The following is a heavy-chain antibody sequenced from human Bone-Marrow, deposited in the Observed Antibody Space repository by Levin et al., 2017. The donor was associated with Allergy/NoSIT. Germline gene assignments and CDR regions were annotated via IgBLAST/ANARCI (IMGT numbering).Heavy chain of an antibody. D-gene: IGHD2-8*02. J-gene: IGHJ3*02. CDR2: IKQDGTEM. CDR1: GFTFSSYW. V-gene: IGHV3-7*04. Sequence: PGGSLRLSCAASGFTFSSYWMSWVRQAPGKGLEWVANIKQDGTEMFYVDSVKGRFTVSKDNAKNLMFLRMTSLSPEDTAVYYCARNWRSAFDIWGHGTLVTVSS. CDR3: ARNWRSAFDI.